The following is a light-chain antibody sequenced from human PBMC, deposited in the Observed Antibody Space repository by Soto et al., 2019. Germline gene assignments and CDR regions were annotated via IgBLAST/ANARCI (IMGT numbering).Light chain of an antibody. CDR1: QSVSSN. V-gene: IGKV3-15*01. CDR2: GAS. Sequence: EIVMTQSPATLSVSPGERATLSCRASQSVSSNLAWYQQKPGQAPRLLIYGASTRATCIPARFSGSGSGTEFTLTISSLQSEDFAVYYCHQYNNWPHTFGQGTKLEIK. J-gene: IGKJ2*01. CDR3: HQYNNWPHT.